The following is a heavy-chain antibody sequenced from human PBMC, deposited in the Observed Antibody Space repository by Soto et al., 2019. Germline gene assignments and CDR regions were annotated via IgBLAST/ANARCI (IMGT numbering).Heavy chain of an antibody. D-gene: IGHD4-17*01. J-gene: IGHJ4*02. CDR3: ARGPDDSDVPRWDY. V-gene: IGHV1-46*02. CDR2: INLRGGTT. CDR1: GYNFNQYY. Sequence: QVQLVQSGAEVRKPGASVRLSCETSGYNFNQYYIHWVRQAPGQGLEGMGIINLRGGTTEYAHKFRGRVTVTGDTSTSTAYMQLSSLRPDDTAVYFCARGPDDSDVPRWDYWGQGTLVTVSS.